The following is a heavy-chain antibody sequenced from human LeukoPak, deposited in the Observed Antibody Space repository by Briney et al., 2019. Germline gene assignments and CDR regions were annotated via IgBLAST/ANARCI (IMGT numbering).Heavy chain of an antibody. V-gene: IGHV3-48*03. J-gene: IGHJ5*02. CDR3: ARGDPHADL. CDR1: GFDLNTYE. Sequence: GGSLRLSCAASGFDLNTYEMNWVRQAPGRGLEWMADITISGHTKNYADSVKGRFTISRDNAGTSLYLQMNSLRVEDTGVYYCARGDPHADLWGQGTLVTVSS. CDR2: ITISGHTK.